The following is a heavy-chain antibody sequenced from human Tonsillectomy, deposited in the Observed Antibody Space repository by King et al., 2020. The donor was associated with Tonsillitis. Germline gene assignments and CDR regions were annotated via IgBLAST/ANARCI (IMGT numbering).Heavy chain of an antibody. J-gene: IGHJ3*02. Sequence: VQLVESGGGLIQPGGSLRLSCAASGFTVSSNYMSWVRQAPGKGLEWVSVIYSGGSTYYADSVTGRFTISRDNSKNTLYLQMNSLRAEDTAVYYCARGLRDETERQTKSGSYYNLAFDIWGQGTMVTVSS. V-gene: IGHV3-53*01. CDR3: ARGLRDETERQTKSGSYYNLAFDI. D-gene: IGHD3-10*01. CDR2: IYSGGST. CDR1: GFTVSSNY.